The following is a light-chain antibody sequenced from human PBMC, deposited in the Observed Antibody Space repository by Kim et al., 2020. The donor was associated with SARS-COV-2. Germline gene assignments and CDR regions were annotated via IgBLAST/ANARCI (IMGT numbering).Light chain of an antibody. CDR1: QSISSS. CDR2: GAS. Sequence: SPGERATPSCRASQSISSSLAWYQQKPGQAPRVLIDGASARATGIPARFSGSGSGTEFTLTISNLQSEDFAVYYCQQYAYWRAFGQGTRLEIK. CDR3: QQYAYWRA. V-gene: IGKV3-15*01. J-gene: IGKJ5*01.